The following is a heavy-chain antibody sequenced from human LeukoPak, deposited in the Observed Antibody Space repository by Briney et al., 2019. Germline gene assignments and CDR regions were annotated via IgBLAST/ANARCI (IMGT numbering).Heavy chain of an antibody. D-gene: IGHD3-22*01. CDR1: GYTFIDHY. V-gene: IGHV1-2*02. CDR3: ARAGHNSNSGGYDF. J-gene: IGHJ4*02. Sequence: ASVKVSCKPSGYTFIDHYLHWVRQAPGQGLESMGWIDPDTGDTNYPQKFQGRVTMTRDTSSSTAYMELNRLRSDDTAVYYCARAGHNSNSGGYDFWGLGTLVTVSS. CDR2: IDPDTGDT.